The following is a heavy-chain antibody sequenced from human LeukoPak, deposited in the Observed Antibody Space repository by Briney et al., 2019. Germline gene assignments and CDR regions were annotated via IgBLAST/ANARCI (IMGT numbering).Heavy chain of an antibody. Sequence: GESLKISCKGSGYSFTNYWIGWVRQMPGKGLEWMGIIYPGDSDTRYSPSSQGQATISADKSISTAYLQWSSLKASDTAIYYCARRGFGATIGYYYMDVWGKGTTVTVSS. V-gene: IGHV5-51*01. CDR2: IYPGDSDT. D-gene: IGHD1-26*01. CDR3: ARRGFGATIGYYYMDV. CDR1: GYSFTNYW. J-gene: IGHJ6*03.